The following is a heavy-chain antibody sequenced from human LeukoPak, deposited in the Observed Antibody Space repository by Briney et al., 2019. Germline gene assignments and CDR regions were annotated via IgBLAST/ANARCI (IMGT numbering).Heavy chain of an antibody. V-gene: IGHV4-39*07. D-gene: IGHD3-10*01. Sequence: SETLSLTCTVSGGSISSSSYYWGWIRQPPGKGLEWIGSIYYSGSTYYNPSLKSRVTISVDTSKNQFSLKLSSVTAADTAVYYCARANAYGSGSYPDYFDYWGQGTLVTVSS. J-gene: IGHJ4*02. CDR3: ARANAYGSGSYPDYFDY. CDR2: IYYSGST. CDR1: GGSISSSSYY.